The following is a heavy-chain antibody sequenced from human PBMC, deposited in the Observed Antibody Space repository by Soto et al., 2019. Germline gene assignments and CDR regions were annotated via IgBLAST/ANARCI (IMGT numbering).Heavy chain of an antibody. D-gene: IGHD6-19*01. J-gene: IGHJ3*02. Sequence: GGSLRLSCAASGFTFSSYWMHWVRQAPGKGLVWVSRINSDGSSTSYADSVKGRFTISRDNAKNTLYLQMNSLRAEDTAVYYCASVIAVGDAFDIWGEGTLVTV. CDR2: INSDGSST. CDR1: GFTFSSYW. V-gene: IGHV3-74*01. CDR3: ASVIAVGDAFDI.